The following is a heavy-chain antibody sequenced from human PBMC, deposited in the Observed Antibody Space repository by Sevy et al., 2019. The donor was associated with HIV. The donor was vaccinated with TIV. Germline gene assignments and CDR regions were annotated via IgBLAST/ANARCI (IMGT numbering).Heavy chain of an antibody. CDR1: GFTFGSYT. V-gene: IGHV3-30-3*01. Sequence: GGSLRLPCAASGFTFGSYTLHWVRQAPGKGLEWVALISQTYDGSKKYYIDSVQGRFTISRDNSKNTLYLQMDSLRPEDTAVYYCARDNSGYFFFDYWGQGTLVTVSS. J-gene: IGHJ4*02. CDR2: ISQTYDGSKK. CDR3: ARDNSGYFFFDY. D-gene: IGHD3-22*01.